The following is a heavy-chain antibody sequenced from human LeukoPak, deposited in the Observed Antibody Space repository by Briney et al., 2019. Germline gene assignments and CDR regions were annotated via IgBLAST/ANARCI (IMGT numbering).Heavy chain of an antibody. Sequence: SGPTLVNPTQTLTLTCTFSGFSLSTSEMGVGWIRQPPGKALEWLAVTYWNDDKRYSPSLKSRLTITKDTSKNQVVLTMTNMDPVDTAKYYCATRRHSGSYYYWGQETLFTVSS. V-gene: IGHV2-5*01. CDR2: TYWNDDK. CDR1: GFSLSTSEMG. J-gene: IGHJ4*02. D-gene: IGHD1-26*01. CDR3: ATRRHSGSYYY.